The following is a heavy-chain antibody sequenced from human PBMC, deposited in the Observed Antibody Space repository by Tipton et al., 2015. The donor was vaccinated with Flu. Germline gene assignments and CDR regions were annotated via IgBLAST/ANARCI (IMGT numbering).Heavy chain of an antibody. CDR1: GYTFSTYD. J-gene: IGHJ5*02. Sequence: QVQLVQSGAEVRRPGASVKVSCTASGYTFSTYDINWVRKATGQGLEWMGWMNPHSGDTGFARKSQGRSSMTRDTSITTAYMELSGLTSEDTGVYFCTRVPPLTGSHLDPWGQGTLVTVS. V-gene: IGHV1-8*01. CDR2: MNPHSGDT. CDR3: TRVPPLTGSHLDP. D-gene: IGHD1-20*01.